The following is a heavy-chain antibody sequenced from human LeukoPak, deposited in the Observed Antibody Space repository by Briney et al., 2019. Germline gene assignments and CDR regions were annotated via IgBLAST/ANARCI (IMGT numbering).Heavy chain of an antibody. CDR3: ARGATLDP. CDR2: ISWDGGIT. CDR1: GFTFDDYT. Sequence: GGSLRLSCAASGFTFDDYTMHWVRHAPGKGLEWVSLISWDGGITYYADSVKGRFTISRDNAKNSLYLQMNSLRAEDTAVYYCARGATLDPWGQGTLVTVSS. J-gene: IGHJ5*02. D-gene: IGHD5-24*01. V-gene: IGHV3-43*01.